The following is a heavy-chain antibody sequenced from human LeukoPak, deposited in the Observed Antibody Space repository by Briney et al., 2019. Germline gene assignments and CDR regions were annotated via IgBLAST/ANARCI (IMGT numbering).Heavy chain of an antibody. J-gene: IGHJ3*02. Sequence: GGSLRLSCAASGFTFSDHYMDWVRQAPGKGLEWVSIISGSGGSTYYADSVKGRFTISRDNSKNTLYLQMNSLRAEDTAVYYCANLGFSTFDIWGQGTMVTVSS. V-gene: IGHV3-23*01. CDR2: ISGSGGST. D-gene: IGHD2-15*01. CDR3: ANLGFSTFDI. CDR1: GFTFSDHY.